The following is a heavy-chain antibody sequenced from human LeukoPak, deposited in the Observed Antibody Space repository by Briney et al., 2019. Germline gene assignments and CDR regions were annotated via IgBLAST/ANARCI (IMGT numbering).Heavy chain of an antibody. D-gene: IGHD2-2*01. CDR3: ARDGEVRQGHCSTTSCPVDY. CDR1: GYTFTAYS. V-gene: IGHV1-2*02. CDR2: LNPNSGDT. J-gene: IGHJ4*02. Sequence: ASVKVSCKASGYTFTAYSMHWVRQAPGQGLEYMGWLNPNSGDTNSAQRFQGRVTMTRDTSMSTAYMELSGLRFDDTAVYYCARDGEVRQGHCSTTSCPVDYWGQGTPITVSS.